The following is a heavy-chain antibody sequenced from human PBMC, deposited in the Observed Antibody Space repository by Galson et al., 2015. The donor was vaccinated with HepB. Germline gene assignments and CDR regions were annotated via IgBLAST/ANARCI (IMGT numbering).Heavy chain of an antibody. CDR3: ARLPRYSSGWFP. D-gene: IGHD6-19*01. J-gene: IGHJ3*01. CDR1: GFTFSSYA. Sequence: SLRLSCAASGFTFSSYAMSWVRQAPGKGLEWVSAISGSGGSTYYADSVKGRFTISRHNSKNTLYLQMNSLRAEDTAVYYCARLPRYSSGWFPWGQGTMVTVSS. CDR2: ISGSGGST. V-gene: IGHV3-23*01.